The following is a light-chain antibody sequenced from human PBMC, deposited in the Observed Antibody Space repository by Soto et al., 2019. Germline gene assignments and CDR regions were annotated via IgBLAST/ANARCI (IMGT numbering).Light chain of an antibody. V-gene: IGKV3-11*01. J-gene: IGKJ1*01. CDR2: GAL. Sequence: EIVLTQSPVTLSVSPGERATLSCRASQNINSNLAWYQQKPGQAPTLLIYGALTRVMGIPVRFSGSGSGTDYTLTVSSLEPEDFAVYYCQQRSNLPWTFGQGTKVDIK. CDR3: QQRSNLPWT. CDR1: QNINSN.